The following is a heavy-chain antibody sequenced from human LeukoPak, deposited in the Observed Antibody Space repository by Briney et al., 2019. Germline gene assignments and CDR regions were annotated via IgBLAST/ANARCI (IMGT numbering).Heavy chain of an antibody. J-gene: IGHJ4*02. V-gene: IGHV3-53*01. CDR2: IYSGGST. CDR1: GFTVSSNY. Sequence: SGGSLRLSCAASGFTVSSNYMSWVRQAPGKGLEWVSVIYSGGSTYYADSVKCRFTISRDNSKNTLYLQMNSLRAEDTAVYYCARGPCGGDCYVDYWGQGTLVTVSS. D-gene: IGHD2-21*02. CDR3: ARGPCGGDCYVDY.